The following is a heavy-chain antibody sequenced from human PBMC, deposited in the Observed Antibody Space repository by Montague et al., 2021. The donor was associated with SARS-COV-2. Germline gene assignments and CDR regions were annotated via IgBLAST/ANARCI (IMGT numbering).Heavy chain of an antibody. V-gene: IGHV4-34*01. D-gene: IGHD6-19*01. CDR3: ASEMIAVAGTAPFDY. Sequence: SETLSLTCAVYGGSFSGYYWSWIRQPPGKGLEWIGEINHSGSTNYNPSLKSRVTISVDTSKNQFSLKLSSVTAADTAVYYCASEMIAVAGTAPFDYWGQGILVTVSS. J-gene: IGHJ4*02. CDR1: GGSFSGYY. CDR2: INHSGST.